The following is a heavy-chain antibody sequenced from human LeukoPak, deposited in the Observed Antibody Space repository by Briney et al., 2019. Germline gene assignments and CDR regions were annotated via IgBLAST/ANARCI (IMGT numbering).Heavy chain of an antibody. CDR3: ARGVYSYGYKVFDY. D-gene: IGHD5-18*01. J-gene: IGHJ4*02. CDR1: GGSISSYY. V-gene: IGHV4-34*01. CDR2: INHSGST. Sequence: KPSETLSLTCTVSGGSISSYYWSWIRQPPGKGLEWIGEINHSGSTNYNPSLKSRVTISVDTSKNQFSLKLSSVTAADTAVYYCARGVYSYGYKVFDYWGQGTLVTVSS.